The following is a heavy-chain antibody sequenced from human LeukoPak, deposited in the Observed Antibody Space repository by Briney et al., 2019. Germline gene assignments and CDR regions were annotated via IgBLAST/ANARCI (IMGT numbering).Heavy chain of an antibody. CDR2: ISYDGSNK. V-gene: IGHV3-30*04. J-gene: IGHJ4*01. CDR1: GFTFTSYA. D-gene: IGHD3-10*01. Sequence: GGSLRLSCAASGFTFTSYAMHWVRQAPGKGLEWVAVISYDGSNKYYADSVKGRFTISRDNSKNTLYLQTNSLRAEDTAVYYCAGYGSGSWRLFDYWGHGTLVTVSS. CDR3: AGYGSGSWRLFDY.